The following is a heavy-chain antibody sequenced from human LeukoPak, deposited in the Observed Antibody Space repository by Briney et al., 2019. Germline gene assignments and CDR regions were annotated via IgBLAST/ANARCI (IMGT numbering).Heavy chain of an antibody. J-gene: IGHJ3*02. CDR3: AREYSSSSSRAFDI. CDR2: INSDGSST. CDR1: GFTFSNYW. Sequence: GGSLRLSCAASGFTFSNYWMHWVRQAPGKGLVWVSRINSDGSSTTYADSVKGRFTISRDNAKNTLYLQMNSLRAEDTAVYYCAREYSSSSSRAFDIWGQGTMVTVSS. D-gene: IGHD6-6*01. V-gene: IGHV3-74*01.